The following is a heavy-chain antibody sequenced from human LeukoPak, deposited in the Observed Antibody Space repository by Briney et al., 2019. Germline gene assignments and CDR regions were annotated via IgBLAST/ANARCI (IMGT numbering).Heavy chain of an antibody. V-gene: IGHV1-69*04. CDR3: ARGGCSGGSCYSLAPDYFDY. J-gene: IGHJ4*02. D-gene: IGHD2-15*01. CDR2: IIPILGIA. CDR1: GDTFSSYA. Sequence: ASVKVSCKASGDTFSSYAISWVRQAPGQGLEWMGRIIPILGIANYAQKFQGRVAITADKSTSTAYMELSSLRSEDTAVYYCARGGCSGGSCYSLAPDYFDYWGQGTLVTVSS.